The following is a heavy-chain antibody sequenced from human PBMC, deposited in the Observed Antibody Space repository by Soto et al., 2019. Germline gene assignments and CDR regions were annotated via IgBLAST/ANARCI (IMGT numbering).Heavy chain of an antibody. CDR1: GVTFSNAW. J-gene: IGHJ4*02. D-gene: IGHD5-12*01. CDR2: IKRTTDGGTA. Sequence: EVQLVESGGGLVKPGESLRLSCAASGVTFSNAWMHWVRQAPGKGLEWVGRIKRTTDGGTADYAAPVKGRFTISRDDSTNTLYLQMNSLKTADTAVYYCATEDFPIRGAEYWGQGILVTVSS. CDR3: ATEDFPIRGAEY. V-gene: IGHV3-15*07.